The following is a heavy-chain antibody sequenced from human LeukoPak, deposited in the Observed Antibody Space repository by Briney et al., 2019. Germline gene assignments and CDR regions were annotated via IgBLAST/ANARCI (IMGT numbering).Heavy chain of an antibody. V-gene: IGHV4-39*07. CDR3: ARDLGIQLWTLGVFDY. D-gene: IGHD5-18*01. CDR2: IYYSGST. Sequence: SETLSLTCTVSGGSISSSSYYWGWIRQPPGKGLEWIGSIYYSGSTYYSPSLKSRVTISVDTSKNQFSLKLSSVTAADTAVYYCARDLGIQLWTLGVFDYWGQGTLVTVSS. CDR1: GGSISSSSYY. J-gene: IGHJ4*02.